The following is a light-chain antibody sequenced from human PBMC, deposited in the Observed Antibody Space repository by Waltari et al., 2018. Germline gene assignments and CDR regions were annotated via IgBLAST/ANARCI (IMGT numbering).Light chain of an antibody. CDR1: QSVCTS. Sequence: EIVLTPSPGTLSLSPGERATPSCRASQSVCTSLVWYQQKPGQAPRLLIYGASNRATGIPDRFSGSGSGTDFSLTISTLEPEDFAVYYCQKNDRLPAMFGQGTKVEIK. CDR2: GAS. CDR3: QKNDRLPAM. J-gene: IGKJ1*01. V-gene: IGKV3-20*01.